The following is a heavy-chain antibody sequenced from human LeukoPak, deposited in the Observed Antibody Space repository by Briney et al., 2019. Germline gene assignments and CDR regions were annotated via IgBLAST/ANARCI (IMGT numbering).Heavy chain of an antibody. V-gene: IGHV3-30*03. Sequence: GGSLRLSCAASGFTFSSYGMHWVRQAPGKGLEWVAVISYDGSNKYYADSVKGRFTISRDNSKNTLYLQMNSLRPEDTAMYYCARVRGGRSWYYYGMDVWGRGTTVTVSS. CDR1: GFTFSSYG. CDR3: ARVRGGRSWYYYGMDV. D-gene: IGHD3-16*01. CDR2: ISYDGSNK. J-gene: IGHJ6*02.